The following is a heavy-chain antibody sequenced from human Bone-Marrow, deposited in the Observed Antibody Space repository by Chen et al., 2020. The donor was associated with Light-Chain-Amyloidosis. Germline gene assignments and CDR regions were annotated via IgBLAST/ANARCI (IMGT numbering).Heavy chain of an antibody. CDR2: VSGSGGSR. CDR1: GFAFSSYA. V-gene: IGHV3-23*04. J-gene: IGHJ3*02. CDR3: AKDISYDDILPGYPADAFDI. D-gene: IGHD3-9*01. Sequence: EVQLVESGGGLLQRGGSLRLSCAASGFAFSSYAMSWVRQAPGKGLEWVSTVSGSGGSRYYGVSVKARLTISRDNSKNALFLQRNSLGDDDTAVYYCAKDISYDDILPGYPADAFDIWGQGTMVTVSS.